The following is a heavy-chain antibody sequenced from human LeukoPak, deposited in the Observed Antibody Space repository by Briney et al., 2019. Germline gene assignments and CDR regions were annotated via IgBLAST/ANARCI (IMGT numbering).Heavy chain of an antibody. Sequence: TSETLSLTCTVSGGSISSGGYYWSWIRQHPGKGLEWIGYIYYSGSTYYNPSLKSRVTISVGTSKNQFSLKLSSVTAADTAVYYCARATVVPAAMGNWGQGTLVTVSS. V-gene: IGHV4-31*03. CDR3: ARATVVPAAMGN. CDR1: GGSISSGGYY. CDR2: IYYSGST. J-gene: IGHJ4*02. D-gene: IGHD2-2*01.